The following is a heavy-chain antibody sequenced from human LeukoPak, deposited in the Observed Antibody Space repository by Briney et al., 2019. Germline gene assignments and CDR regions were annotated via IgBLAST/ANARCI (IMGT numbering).Heavy chain of an antibody. Sequence: SETLSLTCTVSGGSISSSSYYWGWIRQPPGKGLEWIGSIYYSGSTYYNPSLKSRVTISVDTSKNQFSLKLSSVTAADTAVYYCARRVIWTYYFDFWGQGTLVTVSS. D-gene: IGHD2-21*01. CDR1: GGSISSSSYY. CDR2: IYYSGST. V-gene: IGHV4-39*01. CDR3: ARRVIWTYYFDF. J-gene: IGHJ4*02.